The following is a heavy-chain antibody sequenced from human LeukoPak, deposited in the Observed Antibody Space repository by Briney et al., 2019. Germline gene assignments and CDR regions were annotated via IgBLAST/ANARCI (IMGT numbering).Heavy chain of an antibody. V-gene: IGHV4-59*01. CDR1: GGSISSYY. CDR2: IYYSGST. D-gene: IGHD2-15*01. CDR3: ARVKRGAAYYYYYMDV. J-gene: IGHJ6*03. Sequence: SETLSLTCTVSGGSISSYYWSWIRQPPGKGLEWIGYIYYSGSTNYNPSLKSRVTISVDTSKNQFSLKLSSVTAADTAVYYCARVKRGAAYYYYYMDVWGKGTTVTISS.